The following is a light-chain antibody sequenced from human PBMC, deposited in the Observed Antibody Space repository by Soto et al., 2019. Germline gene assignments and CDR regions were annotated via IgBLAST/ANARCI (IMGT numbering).Light chain of an antibody. CDR2: EVS. CDR1: SSDVGGYNY. J-gene: IGLJ1*01. V-gene: IGLV2-14*01. CDR3: SSYTSSSNYV. Sequence: QSALTQPASVSGSPGQSITISCTGTSSDVGGYNYVSWYQQHPGKAPKLMIYEVSNRPSGVSNRFSVSKSDNTASLTNSGLQAEDEADYYCSSYTSSSNYVFGTGTKVTVL.